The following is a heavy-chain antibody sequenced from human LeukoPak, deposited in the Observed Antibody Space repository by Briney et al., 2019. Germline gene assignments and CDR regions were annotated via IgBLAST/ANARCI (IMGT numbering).Heavy chain of an antibody. V-gene: IGHV3-48*02. CDR1: GFTFSSYS. Sequence: GGSLRLSCAASGFTFSSYSMNWVRQAPGKGLEWVSYISSSSSTIYYADSAKGRFTISRDNAKNSLYLQMNSLRDEDTAVYYCARDHSYYDFWSGYYSDYWGQGTLVTVSS. J-gene: IGHJ4*02. CDR3: ARDHSYYDFWSGYYSDY. CDR2: ISSSSSTI. D-gene: IGHD3-3*01.